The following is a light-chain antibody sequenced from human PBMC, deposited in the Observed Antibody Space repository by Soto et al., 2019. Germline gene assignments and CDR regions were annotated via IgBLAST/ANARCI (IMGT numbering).Light chain of an antibody. Sequence: QSVLTQPASVSGSPGQSITISCTGTSSDIGGYNYVSWYQQRPGKAPQLLIHEVNNRPSGVSFRFSGFKSGDTASLTISGLQADDERIYYCVSYTRHSVYVFGTGTKVIVL. V-gene: IGLV2-14*01. CDR1: SSDIGGYNY. J-gene: IGLJ1*01. CDR2: EVN. CDR3: VSYTRHSVYV.